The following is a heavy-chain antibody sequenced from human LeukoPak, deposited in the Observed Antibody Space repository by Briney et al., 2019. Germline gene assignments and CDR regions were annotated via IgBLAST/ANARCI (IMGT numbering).Heavy chain of an antibody. CDR2: IYLGDSGP. CDR3: SISGDRDPLQEDVFDV. Sequence: GESLKISCKVSGYSFTSYCIGWVRQMPGKGLEWMGIIYLGDSGPTYSPSFQGQVTISVDKSINTAYLQWSSRQASDTAMYYCSISGDRDPLQEDVFDVWGQGTMVTVST. V-gene: IGHV5-51*01. D-gene: IGHD1-26*01. J-gene: IGHJ3*01. CDR1: GYSFTSYC.